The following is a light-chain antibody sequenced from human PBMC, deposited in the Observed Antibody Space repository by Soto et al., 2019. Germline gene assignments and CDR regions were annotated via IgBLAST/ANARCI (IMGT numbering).Light chain of an antibody. CDR1: QGIRKY. J-gene: IGKJ3*01. Sequence: DIQMTQSPSSLSASVGDRVTITCRASQGIRKYLAWFQQKPGKAPKSLIYDASSLHSGVPSKFSGSASGTDFTLTINSLQPEDFATYYCQQYNSYPFTFRPGTKVDIK. CDR3: QQYNSYPFT. CDR2: DAS. V-gene: IGKV1-16*02.